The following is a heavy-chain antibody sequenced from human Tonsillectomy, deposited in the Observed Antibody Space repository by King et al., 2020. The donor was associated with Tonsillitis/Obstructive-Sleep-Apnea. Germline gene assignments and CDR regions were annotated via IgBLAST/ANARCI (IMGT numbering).Heavy chain of an antibody. D-gene: IGHD5-18*01. CDR1: GFTFSNYW. V-gene: IGHV3-7*04. Sequence: VQLVESGGGLVQPGGSLRLSCAASGFTFSNYWMSWVRQAPGKGLEWVATIKQDGSEKYYVDSVKGRFTISRYNAKNSLYVQMNSLRAEDTAVYYCARVDTPMVIVGSDFDIWGQGTMVTVSS. CDR2: IKQDGSEK. CDR3: ARVDTPMVIVGSDFDI. J-gene: IGHJ3*02.